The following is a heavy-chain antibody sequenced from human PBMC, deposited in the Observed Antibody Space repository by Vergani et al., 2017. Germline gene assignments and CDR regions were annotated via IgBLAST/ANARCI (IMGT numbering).Heavy chain of an antibody. CDR1: GFPFSSYA. CDR2: ISGSGVSA. CDR3: AKARDPNCKGGNCYSYYYGLDL. J-gene: IGHJ6*02. D-gene: IGHD2-21*01. Sequence: EVQLLESGGNLIQPGGSLRLSCGASGFPFSSYAMTWVRLAPGKGLQWVSAISGSGVSAYYTDSVKGRLTISRDNSKDTLYLQMNRLRVEDTAIYYCAKARDPNCKGGNCYSYYYGLDLWGQGTTVTVSS. V-gene: IGHV3-23*01.